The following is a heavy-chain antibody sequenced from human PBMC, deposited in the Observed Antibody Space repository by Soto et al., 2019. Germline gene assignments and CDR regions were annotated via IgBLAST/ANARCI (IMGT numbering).Heavy chain of an antibody. CDR3: AKDIRGSIYCDYGGGAFDI. J-gene: IGHJ3*02. D-gene: IGHD4-17*01. Sequence: EVQLVESGGGLVQPGRSLRLSCAASGFTFDDYAMHWVRQAPGKGLEWVSGISWNSGSIGYADSVKGRITISRDNAKNSLYLQMNSLRAEDTALYYCAKDIRGSIYCDYGGGAFDIWGQGTMVTVSS. CDR1: GFTFDDYA. V-gene: IGHV3-9*01. CDR2: ISWNSGSI.